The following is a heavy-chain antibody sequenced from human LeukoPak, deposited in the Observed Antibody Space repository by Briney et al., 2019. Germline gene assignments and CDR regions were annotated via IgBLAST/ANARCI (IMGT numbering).Heavy chain of an antibody. D-gene: IGHD4-17*01. V-gene: IGHV1-8*01. Sequence: ASVKVSCKASGYTFTSYDINWVRQATGQGLEWMGWMNPNSGNTGYAQKFQGRVTMTRNTSISTAYMELSSLRSEDTAVYYCAREAPYGDSTWGYGMDVWGQGTTVTVTS. J-gene: IGHJ6*02. CDR3: AREAPYGDSTWGYGMDV. CDR1: GYTFTSYD. CDR2: MNPNSGNT.